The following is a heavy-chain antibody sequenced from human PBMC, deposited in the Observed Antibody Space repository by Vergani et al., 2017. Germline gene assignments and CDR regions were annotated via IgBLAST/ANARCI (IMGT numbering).Heavy chain of an antibody. J-gene: IGHJ2*01. CDR3: VKDNDYDADGPFDL. D-gene: IGHD3-16*01. Sequence: VEAGGGLVQPGGSLRLSCTASGFTFQAFAFHWVRQVSGRGLEWVSGIDRNYGVKNGNSFEGRFSISRDTAKKAVFLQMNNLRHEDTALYFCVKDNDYDADGPFDLWGRGTLVTVSS. CDR2: IDRNYGVK. CDR1: GFTFQAFA. V-gene: IGHV3-9*01.